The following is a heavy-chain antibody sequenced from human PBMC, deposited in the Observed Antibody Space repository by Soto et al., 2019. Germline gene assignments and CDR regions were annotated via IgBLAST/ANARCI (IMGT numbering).Heavy chain of an antibody. CDR2: ISDDSSYI. J-gene: IGHJ1*01. CDR3: ATPYYFNH. V-gene: IGHV3-21*06. Sequence: PGWSLRLSCAAAGFRFSAYTMNWVRQAPGKGLEWLSSISDDSSYIDYADSLRGRFTVSRDNARNSLYLQIDSLGVEDTAVYYCATPYYFNHWGPGTLVTVSS. CDR1: GFRFSAYT. D-gene: IGHD3-16*01.